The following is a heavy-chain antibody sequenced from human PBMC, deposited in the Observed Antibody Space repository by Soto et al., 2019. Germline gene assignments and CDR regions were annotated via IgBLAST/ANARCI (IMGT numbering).Heavy chain of an antibody. CDR1: GGSISSSSYY. J-gene: IGHJ5*02. CDR2: IYYSGST. V-gene: IGHV4-39*01. CDR3: ARQKWAAAGTDWWFDP. D-gene: IGHD6-13*01. Sequence: QLQLQESGPGLVKPSETLSLTCTVSGGSISSSSYYWGWIRQPPGKGLEWIGSIYYSGSTYYNPSLKSRVTISVDTSKNQFSLKLSSVTAADTAVYYCARQKWAAAGTDWWFDPWGQGTLVTVSS.